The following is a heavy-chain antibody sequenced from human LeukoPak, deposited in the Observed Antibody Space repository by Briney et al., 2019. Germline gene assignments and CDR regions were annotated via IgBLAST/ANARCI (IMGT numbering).Heavy chain of an antibody. V-gene: IGHV3-21*01. CDR1: GFTFSSYS. D-gene: IGHD3-16*01. Sequence: GGSLRLSCAASGFTFSSYSMNWVRQAPGKGLEWVSSISSSSSYIYYADSVKGRFTISRDNAKNSLYLQMNSLRAEDTAVYYCARVSFGGYSSASPLDYWGLGTLVTVSS. CDR2: ISSSSSYI. CDR3: ARVSFGGYSSASPLDY. J-gene: IGHJ4*02.